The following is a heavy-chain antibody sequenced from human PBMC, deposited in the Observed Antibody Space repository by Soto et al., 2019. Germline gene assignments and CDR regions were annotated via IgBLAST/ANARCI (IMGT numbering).Heavy chain of an antibody. Sequence: SETLSLTCTVSGGSISSYYWSWIRQPPGKRLEWIGEINHIGSTNYNPSLKSRVTISVDTSKNQFSLKQSSVTAADTVVYYCARGWTYYYGWGINYGGQETRVTVS. CDR1: GGSISSYY. D-gene: IGHD3-10*01. CDR2: INHIGST. V-gene: IGHV4-34*01. J-gene: IGHJ4*02. CDR3: ARGWTYYYGWGINY.